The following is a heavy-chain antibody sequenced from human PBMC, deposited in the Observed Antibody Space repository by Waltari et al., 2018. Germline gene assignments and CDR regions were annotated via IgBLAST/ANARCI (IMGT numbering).Heavy chain of an antibody. V-gene: IGHV3-30-3*01. CDR1: GFTFSSFA. J-gene: IGHJ4*02. CDR2: ISYEGSNK. D-gene: IGHD3-10*01. Sequence: QVQLVESGGGVVQPGRSLRLSCAASGFTFSSFAMPWVRQAPGKGLEWVAVISYEGSNKYYADSGKGRFTSSRDNSKNTLYLQMNSLRAEDTAVYYCARESGYYWGQGTLVTVSS. CDR3: ARESGYY.